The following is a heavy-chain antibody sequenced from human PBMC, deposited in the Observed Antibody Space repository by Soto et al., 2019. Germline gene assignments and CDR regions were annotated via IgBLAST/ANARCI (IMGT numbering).Heavy chain of an antibody. CDR1: GFSVSDHF. Sequence: EVQLVESGGGLVQSGGSLRLSCTASGFSVSDHFMDWVRQTPGKGLEWLGQITNRAPGDTTFYAASVKGRFTVSKDESRNSLYLQMNSLKTEDTAVYYCASSITQMLTDWGQGTLVAVAS. V-gene: IGHV3-72*01. D-gene: IGHD1-20*01. J-gene: IGHJ4*02. CDR3: ASSITQMLTD. CDR2: ITNRAPGDTT.